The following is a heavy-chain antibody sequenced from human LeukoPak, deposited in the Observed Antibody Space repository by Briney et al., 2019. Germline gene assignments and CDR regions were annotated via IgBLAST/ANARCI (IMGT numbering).Heavy chain of an antibody. D-gene: IGHD2-2*01. V-gene: IGHV3-23*01. J-gene: IGHJ4*02. CDR2: ISGRGDNT. CDR3: AKSDCTYISCYALDY. CDR1: GITFTTYA. Sequence: GGSLRLSCAASGITFTTYAMSWVRQAPGKGLEWVSAISGRGDNTYHADAVKGRFTISRDNSKNTLHLQMNSLRAEDTAVYYCAKSDCTYISCYALDYFGQGTLVTVSS.